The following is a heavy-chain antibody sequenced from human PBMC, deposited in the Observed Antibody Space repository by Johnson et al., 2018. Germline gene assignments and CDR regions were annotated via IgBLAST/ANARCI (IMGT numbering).Heavy chain of an antibody. J-gene: IGHJ3*02. CDR2: ISSYTRTI. D-gene: IGHD3-10*01. CDR1: GFTFSSYS. Sequence: EVQLVESGGGLVQPGGSLRLSCAASGFTFSSYSMNWVRQAPGKGLEWVSYISSYTRTIYYADSVQGRFTISRDNAKNSRYLQMNTLRAEDTAVYYCAKDPFGRSHDAFDIWGQGTMVTVSS. V-gene: IGHV3-48*01. CDR3: AKDPFGRSHDAFDI.